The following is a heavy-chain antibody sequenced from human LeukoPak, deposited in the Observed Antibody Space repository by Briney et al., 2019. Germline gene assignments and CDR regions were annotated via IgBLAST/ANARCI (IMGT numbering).Heavy chain of an antibody. J-gene: IGHJ4*02. V-gene: IGHV6-1*01. CDR3: ARSVYDSSGYYRVLEY. Sequence: SQTLSLTCAISGDSVSSNSVTWNWIRQSPSRGLEWLGRTYYRSTWYNDYAVSVRGRITVNPDTSKNQFSLHLNSVTPEDTAVYYCARSVYDSSGYYRVLEYWGQGTLVTVSS. CDR2: TYYRSTWYN. CDR1: GDSVSSNSVT. D-gene: IGHD3-22*01.